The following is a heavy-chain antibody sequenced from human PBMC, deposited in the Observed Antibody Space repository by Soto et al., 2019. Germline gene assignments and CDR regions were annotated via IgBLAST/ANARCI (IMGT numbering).Heavy chain of an antibody. Sequence: QVQLVQSGAEVKKPGSSVKVSCKASGGTFSSYTISWVRQAPGQGLEWMGRIIPILGIANYAQKFQGRVSITADKSTSTAYMELSSLRSEDTAVYYCARAPRAAMVRGLLGYGMDVWGQGTTVTVSS. J-gene: IGHJ6*02. CDR2: IIPILGIA. V-gene: IGHV1-69*02. CDR3: ARAPRAAMVRGLLGYGMDV. D-gene: IGHD3-10*01. CDR1: GGTFSSYT.